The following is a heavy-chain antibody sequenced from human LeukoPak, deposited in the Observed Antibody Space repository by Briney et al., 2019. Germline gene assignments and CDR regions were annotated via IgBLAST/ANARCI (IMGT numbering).Heavy chain of an antibody. CDR3: ARPSSITIFGVVAPFDY. CDR1: GGSISSRPYY. D-gene: IGHD3-3*01. Sequence: SETLSLTCTVSGGSISSRPYYWGWIRQPPGKGLEWIGSIYYSGSTYYNPSLKSRVTISVDTSKNQFSLKLSPVTAADTAVYYCARPSSITIFGVVAPFDYWGQGTLVTVSS. CDR2: IYYSGST. V-gene: IGHV4-39*01. J-gene: IGHJ4*02.